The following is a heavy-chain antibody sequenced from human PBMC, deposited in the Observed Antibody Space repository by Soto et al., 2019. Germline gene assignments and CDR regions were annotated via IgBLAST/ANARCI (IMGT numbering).Heavy chain of an antibody. J-gene: IGHJ4*02. Sequence: GASVKVSCKASGYTFTSYAMHWVRQAPGQRLEWMGWINAGNGNTKYSQKFQGRVTITRDTSASTAYMERSSLRSEDTAVYYCARGLNGYLHYFDYWGQGTPVTVSS. CDR1: GYTFTSYA. D-gene: IGHD5-18*01. CDR3: ARGLNGYLHYFDY. V-gene: IGHV1-3*01. CDR2: INAGNGNT.